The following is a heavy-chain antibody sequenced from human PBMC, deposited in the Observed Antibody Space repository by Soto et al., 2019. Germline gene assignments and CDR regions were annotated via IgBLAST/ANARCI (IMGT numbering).Heavy chain of an antibody. CDR2: INNGGSYT. D-gene: IGHD6-13*01. V-gene: IGHV3-11*06. CDR1: GFTLSDFY. J-gene: IGHJ4*02. CDR3: AREKQPENFDY. Sequence: QVQLVESGGGSVKPGGSLRLSCAASGFTLSDFYMSWIRQAPGKGLEWVSYINNGGSYTYYADSVKGRFTIFKDIAKNTLYLQMNSLRAEDTAVYYCAREKQPENFDYWGQGTPVAVSS.